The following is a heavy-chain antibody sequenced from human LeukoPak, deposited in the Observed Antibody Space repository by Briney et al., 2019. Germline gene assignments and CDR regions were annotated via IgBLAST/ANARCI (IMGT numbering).Heavy chain of an antibody. Sequence: HSGKSLRLSCAASGFTFSSYDMHWVRQAPGKGLEWVSVISSDENNKYYADSVKGRFTISRDNSKNTLYLQMSSLRPEDTAVYYCAKEGRWLQLGGAFDIWGQGTMVTVSS. J-gene: IGHJ3*02. D-gene: IGHD5-24*01. CDR2: ISSDENNK. CDR3: AKEGRWLQLGGAFDI. CDR1: GFTFSSYD. V-gene: IGHV3-30*18.